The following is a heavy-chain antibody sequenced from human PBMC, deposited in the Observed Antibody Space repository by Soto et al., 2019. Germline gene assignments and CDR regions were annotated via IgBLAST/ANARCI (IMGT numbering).Heavy chain of an antibody. V-gene: IGHV1-24*01. Sequence: VASVKVSCKVSGYTLTELSMHWVRQAPGKGLEWMGGFDPEDGETIYAQKFQGRVTMTEDTSTDTAYMELSSLRSEDTAVYYCATAFRIAAAGTPPYYYYGMAVWGQGTTVTVSS. CDR3: ATAFRIAAAGTPPYYYYGMAV. D-gene: IGHD6-13*01. J-gene: IGHJ6*02. CDR1: GYTLTELS. CDR2: FDPEDGET.